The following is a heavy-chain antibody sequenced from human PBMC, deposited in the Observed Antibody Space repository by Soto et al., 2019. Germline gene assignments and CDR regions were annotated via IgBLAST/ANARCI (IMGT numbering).Heavy chain of an antibody. CDR2: ISYSGST. V-gene: IGHV4-59*01. CDR1: GGSITSYY. Sequence: SETLSLTCTVSGGSITSYYWSWIRQPPGKGLEWIGYISYSGSTNYNPSLKGRVTISVETSKNQFSLKLSSVTAADTAVYYCAREGVPTSGYYYNARAVGGKGPRVTVS. CDR3: AREGVPTSGYYYNARAV. D-gene: IGHD2-2*01. J-gene: IGHJ6*04.